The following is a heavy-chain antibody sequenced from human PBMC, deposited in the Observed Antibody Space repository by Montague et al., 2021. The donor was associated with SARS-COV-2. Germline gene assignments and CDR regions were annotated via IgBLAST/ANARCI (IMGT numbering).Heavy chain of an antibody. Sequence: SVKVSCKVSEYGLSEFSLQMHWMRQAPGGGLEWVGQFDSEDGETTSAQKFQGRLTMTEDRSTDTVFMELSSLRSDDTAVYYCATLGVEVITYALAIWGQGTMLTVSS. CDR2: FDSEDGET. V-gene: IGHV1-24*01. J-gene: IGHJ3*02. CDR3: ATLGVEVITYALAI. D-gene: IGHD3-22*01. CDR1: EYGLSEFS.